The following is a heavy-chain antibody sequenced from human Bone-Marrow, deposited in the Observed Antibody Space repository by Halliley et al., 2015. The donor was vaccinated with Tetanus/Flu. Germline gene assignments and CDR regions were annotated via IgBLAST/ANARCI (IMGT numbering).Heavy chain of an antibody. V-gene: IGHV3-64D*06. CDR3: VKGAGGSYLN. Sequence: YVSAISSNGDNTYYADSVKGRFTISRDNSKNMLYLQMSSLRVEDTAMYYCVKGAGGSYLNWGQGTLVTVSS. CDR2: ISSNGDNT. D-gene: IGHD1-26*01. J-gene: IGHJ4*02.